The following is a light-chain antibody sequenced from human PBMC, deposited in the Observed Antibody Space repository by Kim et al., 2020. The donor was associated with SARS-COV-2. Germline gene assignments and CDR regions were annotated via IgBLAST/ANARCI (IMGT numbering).Light chain of an antibody. CDR3: QQTYITPFT. Sequence: DIQMTQSPSSLSAFVGDRVTITCRTSQNINSHLKWYHQKPGRAPKLLIYAASTLQGGVPSRFSGSGSETDFTLTISSLQPEDFATYFCQQTYITPFTFGPGTKVDIK. J-gene: IGKJ3*01. V-gene: IGKV1-39*01. CDR1: QNINSH. CDR2: AAS.